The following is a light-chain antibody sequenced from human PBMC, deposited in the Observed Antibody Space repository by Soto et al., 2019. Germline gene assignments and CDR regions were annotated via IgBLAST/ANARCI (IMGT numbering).Light chain of an antibody. CDR1: QSVSSSS. CDR3: RWVGSSLRYT. Sequence: EIVLTQSPGTLSLSPGERATLSCRASQSVSSSSLAWYQQKPGQAPRLLIYGASSRATGIPDSFSGSGSGTEFTVAISRLELEDFAVYYFRWVGSSLRYTFGQGNKLEIE. J-gene: IGKJ2*01. V-gene: IGKV3-20*01. CDR2: GAS.